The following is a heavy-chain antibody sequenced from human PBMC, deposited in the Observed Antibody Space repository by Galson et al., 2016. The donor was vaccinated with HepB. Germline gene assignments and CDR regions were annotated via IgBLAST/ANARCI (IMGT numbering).Heavy chain of an antibody. Sequence: TLSLTCTVSGASISSRGYWSWIRQPPGKGLEWIGYIHYTGSTYHTPSLKSGLIISVDTSKNQFSLNLSTVTAADTAVYYCAGVFLGEDAQLAAWGQGTLVTVSS. CDR2: IHYTGST. D-gene: IGHD3-16*01. CDR1: GASISSRGY. V-gene: IGHV4-31*03. J-gene: IGHJ5*02. CDR3: AGVFLGEDAQLAA.